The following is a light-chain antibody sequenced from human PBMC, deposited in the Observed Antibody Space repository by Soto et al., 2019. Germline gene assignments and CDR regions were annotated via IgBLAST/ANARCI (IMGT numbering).Light chain of an antibody. CDR3: CSYAGSYTHYV. CDR1: TSGVGGYNY. J-gene: IGLJ1*01. Sequence: QSALTQPRSGSGSPGQSVTISCTATTSGVGGYNYVSWYQHHPGKAPKLMIYDVNKRPSAVPDRFSGSKSGSTASLTISGLQAEDEADYYCCSYAGSYTHYVFGTGTKLTVL. V-gene: IGLV2-11*01. CDR2: DVN.